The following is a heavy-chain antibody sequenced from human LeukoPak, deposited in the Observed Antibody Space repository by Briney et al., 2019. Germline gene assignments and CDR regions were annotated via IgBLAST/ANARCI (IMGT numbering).Heavy chain of an antibody. CDR2: IKQDGSAR. D-gene: IGHD7-27*01. V-gene: IGHV3-7*01. CDR3: ARDDPWGYYDS. CDR1: GFTFTNFW. J-gene: IGHJ4*02. Sequence: GGSLRLSCAASGFTFTNFWMTWIRQAPGKGLEWVANIKQDGSARNHVDSVKGRFIISRDNAKNSVFLEMNSLRDEDTAVYYCARDDPWGYYDSWGQGTLVTVSS.